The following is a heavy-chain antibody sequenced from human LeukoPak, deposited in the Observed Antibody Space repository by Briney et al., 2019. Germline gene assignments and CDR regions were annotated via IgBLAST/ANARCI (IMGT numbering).Heavy chain of an antibody. Sequence: GGSLRLSCAASGFTFSSYGMHWVRQAPGKGLEWVAVISYDGSNKYYADSVKGRFTISRDNSENTLYLQMNSLRAEDTAVYYCAKETTTVTDWFDPWGQGTLVTVSS. CDR2: ISYDGSNK. V-gene: IGHV3-30*18. J-gene: IGHJ5*02. CDR1: GFTFSSYG. CDR3: AKETTTVTDWFDP. D-gene: IGHD4-17*01.